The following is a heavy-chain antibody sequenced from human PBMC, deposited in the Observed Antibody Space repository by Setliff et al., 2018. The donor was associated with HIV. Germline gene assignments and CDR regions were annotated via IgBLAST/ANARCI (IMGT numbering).Heavy chain of an antibody. J-gene: IGHJ5*02. CDR3: ARDIWAYGLMGS. CDR1: GASITSHY. CDR2: IYSTGST. Sequence: PSETLSLTCTVSGASITSHYWSWIRQSPGRELEWIGYIYSTGSTNYNPSLKSRVTITVDTSKNQFSLRLSSVTAADTAGYYCARDIWAYGLMGSWGQGTLVTVSS. V-gene: IGHV4-59*11. D-gene: IGHD4-17*01.